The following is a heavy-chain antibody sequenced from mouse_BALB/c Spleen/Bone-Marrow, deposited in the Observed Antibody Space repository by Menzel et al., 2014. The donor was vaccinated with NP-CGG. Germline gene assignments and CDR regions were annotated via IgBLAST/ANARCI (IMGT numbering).Heavy chain of an antibody. D-gene: IGHD2-4*01. Sequence: EVQVVESGGGLVQPGGPLKLSCATSGFTFSDYYMYWVRQTPEKRLEWVAYISNGGGSTYYPDTVKGRFTISRDNAKNTLYLQMSRLKSEDTAMYYCARHNYDETWFAYWGQGTLVTVSA. CDR1: GFTFSDYY. J-gene: IGHJ3*01. V-gene: IGHV5-12*02. CDR2: ISNGGGST. CDR3: ARHNYDETWFAY.